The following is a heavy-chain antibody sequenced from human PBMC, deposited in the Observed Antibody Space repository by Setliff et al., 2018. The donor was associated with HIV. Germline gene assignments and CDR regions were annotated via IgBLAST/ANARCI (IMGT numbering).Heavy chain of an antibody. J-gene: IGHJ4*02. D-gene: IGHD6-19*01. Sequence: GGSMRLSCAASGFSLSTYWMHWVRQAPGKGLVWVSRITVDGSTTTYADSVKVRFTISRDNAKNTLYLQMNSLRAEDTAVYYCARGGDSSGFSLFWGQGTLVTVSS. CDR2: ITVDGSTT. V-gene: IGHV3-74*01. CDR1: GFSLSTYW. CDR3: ARGGDSSGFSLF.